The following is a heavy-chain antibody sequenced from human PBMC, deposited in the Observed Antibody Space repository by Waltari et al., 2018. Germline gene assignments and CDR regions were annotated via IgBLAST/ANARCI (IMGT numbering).Heavy chain of an antibody. V-gene: IGHV3-7*01. Sequence: EVQLVESGGGLVQPGGSLRLSCAASGFTFSSYCMRWVRQAPGKGLEWVANIKQDGSEKYYVDSVKGRFTISRDNAKNSLYLQMNSLRAEDTAVYYCARDLGSSGYYPYFDYWGQGTLVTVSS. CDR3: ARDLGSSGYYPYFDY. CDR2: IKQDGSEK. CDR1: GFTFSSYC. D-gene: IGHD3-22*01. J-gene: IGHJ4*02.